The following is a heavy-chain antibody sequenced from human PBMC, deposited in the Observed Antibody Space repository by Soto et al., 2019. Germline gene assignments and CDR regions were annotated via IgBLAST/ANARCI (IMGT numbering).Heavy chain of an antibody. CDR3: ARAGDQQQLDA. CDR2: INHSGST. Sequence: QVQLQQWGAGLLKPSETLSLTCAVYGGSFSGYYWSWIRQPPGKGLEWIGEINHSGSTNYNPSLMSRVTISVDTSKNQFSLKLSSVTAADTAVYYCARAGDQQQLDAWGQGTLVTVSS. V-gene: IGHV4-34*01. CDR1: GGSFSGYY. D-gene: IGHD6-13*01. J-gene: IGHJ5*02.